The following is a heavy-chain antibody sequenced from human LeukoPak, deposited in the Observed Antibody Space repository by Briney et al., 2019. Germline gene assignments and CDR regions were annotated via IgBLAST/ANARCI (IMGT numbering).Heavy chain of an antibody. CDR1: GFTVFNYW. CDR2: INLDGSQK. Sequence: PGGSLRLSCAASGFTVFNYWMSWVRQAPGKGLEWVANINLDGSQKYYVDSLKGRFTISRDNAKNTLYLQMNSLRAEDTAVYYCARGGISPYWGQGTLVTVSS. J-gene: IGHJ4*02. CDR3: ARGGISPY. D-gene: IGHD3-10*01. V-gene: IGHV3-7*01.